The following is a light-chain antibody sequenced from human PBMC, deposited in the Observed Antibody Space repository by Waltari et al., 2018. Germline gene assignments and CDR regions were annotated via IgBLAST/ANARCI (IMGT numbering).Light chain of an antibody. CDR1: QRVTNNY. Sequence: IVLPHSPGTVSLSPGERDTLSCRASQRVTNNYLAWYQQKPGLPPRLLMYGASTRASGIPDRFSGSGSGTDFTLTISRLEPEDVAVYYCQQYGSSPTFGQGTRLEIK. J-gene: IGKJ5*01. CDR3: QQYGSSPT. V-gene: IGKV3-20*01. CDR2: GAS.